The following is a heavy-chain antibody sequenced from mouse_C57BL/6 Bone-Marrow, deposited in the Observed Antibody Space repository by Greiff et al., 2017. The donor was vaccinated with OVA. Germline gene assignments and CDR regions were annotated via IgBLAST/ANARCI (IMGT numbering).Heavy chain of an antibody. Sequence: EVQLQQSGAELVRPGASVKLSCTASGFNIKDDYMHWVKQRPEQGLEWIGWIDPENGDTEYASKFQGKATITADTSSNTAYLQLSSLTSEDTAVYYWTTPDGLLDWYCDVWGTGTTVTVSS. CDR1: GFNIKDDY. CDR2: IDPENGDT. D-gene: IGHD2-3*01. V-gene: IGHV14-4*01. CDR3: TTPDGLLDWYCDV. J-gene: IGHJ1*03.